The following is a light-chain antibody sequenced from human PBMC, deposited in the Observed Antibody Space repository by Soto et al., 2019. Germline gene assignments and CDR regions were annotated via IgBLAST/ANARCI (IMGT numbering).Light chain of an antibody. Sequence: DIQMTQSPSSLSASVGDRVIITCRASQGIRNDLGWYQQKPGKAPKRLIYAASSLQSGVPSRFSGRGSGTEFTLTISSLQPEDFATYYCQQCDDFITFGGGTRIEIK. CDR1: QGIRND. J-gene: IGKJ4*01. CDR2: AAS. CDR3: QQCDDFIT. V-gene: IGKV1-17*01.